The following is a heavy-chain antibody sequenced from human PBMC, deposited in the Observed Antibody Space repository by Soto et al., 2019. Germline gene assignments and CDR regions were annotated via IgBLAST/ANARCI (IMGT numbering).Heavy chain of an antibody. CDR3: ARSMQWLIQSLDH. CDR1: GASISSITHY. D-gene: IGHD6-19*01. V-gene: IGHV4-39*01. CDR2: MYFSGST. Sequence: SDTLCLTCTVCGASISSITHYWGWIRQPPGKGLEWIGSMYFSGSTYYNPSLKSRVTISVDTSNNQVSLKLSSVTAADTSVYYCARSMQWLIQSLDHWGQGTLVTVSS. J-gene: IGHJ4*02.